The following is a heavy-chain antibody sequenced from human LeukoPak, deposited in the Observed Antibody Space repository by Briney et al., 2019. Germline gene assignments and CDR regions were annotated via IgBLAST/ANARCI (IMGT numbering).Heavy chain of an antibody. CDR2: IYDSGST. V-gene: IGHV4-30-4*08. Sequence: PSETLSLTCTVSGGSISSGDYYWSWIRQPPGKGLEWIGYIYDSGSTDYNPSLKSRVTISVDTSKNQFSLRLSSVTAADTAVYYCARAFPYDFGSGTYHDAFDMWGQGTMVTVSS. D-gene: IGHD3-10*01. CDR1: GGSISSGDYY. CDR3: ARAFPYDFGSGTYHDAFDM. J-gene: IGHJ3*02.